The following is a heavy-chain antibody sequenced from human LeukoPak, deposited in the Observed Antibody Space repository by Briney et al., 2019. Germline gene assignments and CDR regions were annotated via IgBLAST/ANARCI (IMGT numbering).Heavy chain of an antibody. D-gene: IGHD1-1*01. Sequence: ASVKVSCKASGYTFTSYDINWVRQAPGQGLEWMGWMNPNSGNTGYAQKFQGRVTMTRNTSISTAYMELSSLGSEDTAVYYCARCLKDRYLEPEPMDVWGKGTTVTVSS. CDR2: MNPNSGNT. V-gene: IGHV1-8*01. J-gene: IGHJ6*03. CDR1: GYTFTSYD. CDR3: ARCLKDRYLEPEPMDV.